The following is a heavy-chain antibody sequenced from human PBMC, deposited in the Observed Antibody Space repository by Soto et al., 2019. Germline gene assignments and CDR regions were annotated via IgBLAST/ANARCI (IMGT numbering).Heavy chain of an antibody. CDR1: GGTFSSYA. V-gene: IGHV1-69*01. CDR3: AKAAQTRYNWNDIGNWFDP. CDR2: IVPIFGIA. Sequence: QVQLVQSGAEVKKPGSSVKVSCKESGGTFSSYAIAWVRQAPGEGLEWMGGIVPIFGIANYAQKFQGRVAITADEAKNTDYMELSSLRSDDTAVYYCAKAAQTRYNWNDIGNWFDPWGQGTLVIVSS. D-gene: IGHD1-1*01. J-gene: IGHJ5*02.